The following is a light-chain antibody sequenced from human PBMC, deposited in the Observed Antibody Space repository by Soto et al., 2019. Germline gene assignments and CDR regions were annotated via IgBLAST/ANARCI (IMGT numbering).Light chain of an antibody. V-gene: IGKV3-20*01. Sequence: TVPTQSPGTLSLSPGERATLSCRASQSVSSTYLAWYQHKPGQAPRLLIYGASRRATGIPDRFSASGSGTDFTLTISRLEPEDFAVYYCQQYGSSPEITFGQGTRLEIK. J-gene: IGKJ5*01. CDR1: QSVSSTY. CDR2: GAS. CDR3: QQYGSSPEIT.